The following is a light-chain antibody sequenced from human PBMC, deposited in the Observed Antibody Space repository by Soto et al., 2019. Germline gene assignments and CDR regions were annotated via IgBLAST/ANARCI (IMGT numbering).Light chain of an antibody. CDR1: QSISSW. CDR2: KAS. V-gene: IGKV1-5*03. CDR3: QHYNIYSET. J-gene: IGKJ1*01. Sequence: IQMTQSPSTLSASVGDRVTITCRASQSISSWLAWYQQKPGKAPKILIYKASILESGVPSRFSGSGSGTEFTLTISSLQPDDFATYYCQHYNIYSETFGHGTKVDIK.